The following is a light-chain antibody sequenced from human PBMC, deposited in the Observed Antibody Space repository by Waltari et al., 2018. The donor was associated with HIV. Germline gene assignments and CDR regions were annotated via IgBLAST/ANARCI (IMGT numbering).Light chain of an antibody. CDR1: QSLLYSSNNKNY. Sequence: DIVMTQSPDSLAVSLGERATINCKSRQSLLYSSNNKNYLGWYQQKPGQHPKLLIYWAATRESGVPDRFSGSGSGTDFTLTISSLQADDVAVYYCQQYFSIPYTFGQGTKLDIQ. J-gene: IGKJ2*01. V-gene: IGKV4-1*01. CDR2: WAA. CDR3: QQYFSIPYT.